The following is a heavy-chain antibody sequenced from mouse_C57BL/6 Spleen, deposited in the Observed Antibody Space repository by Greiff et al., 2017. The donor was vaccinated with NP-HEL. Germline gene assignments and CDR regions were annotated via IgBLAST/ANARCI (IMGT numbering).Heavy chain of an antibody. D-gene: IGHD2-1*01. Sequence: EVHVVESGGGLVQPGGSLKLSCAASGFTFSDYYMYWVRQTPEKRLEWVAYISNGGGSTYYPDTVKGRFTISRDNAKNTLYLHMSRLKSEDSAMYYCARQGNSYYFDDWGQGTTLTVSS. J-gene: IGHJ2*01. CDR3: ARQGNSYYFDD. V-gene: IGHV5-12*01. CDR2: ISNGGGST. CDR1: GFTFSDYY.